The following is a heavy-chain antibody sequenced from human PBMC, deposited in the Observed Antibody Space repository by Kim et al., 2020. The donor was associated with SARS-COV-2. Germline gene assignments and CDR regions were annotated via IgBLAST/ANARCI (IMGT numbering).Heavy chain of an antibody. CDR2: ITYDGSNK. CDR3: AKGQFPSRTAVPGRLRTYFEY. CDR1: GFTFSSYG. D-gene: IGHD6-13*01. J-gene: IGHJ4*02. Sequence: GGSLRLSCAASGFTFSSYGMNWVRQAPGKGLEWVALITYDGSNKYYADSVTGRFTISRDNSKNTLYLQMNSLRDEDTAVYYCAKGQFPSRTAVPGRLRTYFEYWGQGTLVTVSS. V-gene: IGHV3-30*02.